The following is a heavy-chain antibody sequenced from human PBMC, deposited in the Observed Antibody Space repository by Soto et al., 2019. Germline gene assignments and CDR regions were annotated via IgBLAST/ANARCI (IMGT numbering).Heavy chain of an antibody. Sequence: GASVEVSCKESGYTFASCDSRWVRQATGQGLEWMGWMDPNSGNTGYAQKFQGRVTMTRNTSISTAYMELSSLRSEDTAVYYCARGRGYSYGRVFEPWGQGTLVTVSS. CDR3: ARGRGYSYGRVFEP. CDR2: MDPNSGNT. J-gene: IGHJ4*02. V-gene: IGHV1-8*01. CDR1: GYTFASCD. D-gene: IGHD5-18*01.